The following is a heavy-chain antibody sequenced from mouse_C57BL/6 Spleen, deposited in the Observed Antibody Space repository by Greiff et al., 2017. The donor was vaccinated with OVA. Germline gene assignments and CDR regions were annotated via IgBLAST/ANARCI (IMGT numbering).Heavy chain of an antibody. CDR3: ARGGITTRAMDY. D-gene: IGHD1-1*01. J-gene: IGHJ4*01. CDR1: GYAFSSYW. V-gene: IGHV1-80*01. CDR2: IYPGDGDT. Sequence: QVHVKQSGAELVKPGASVKISCKASGYAFSSYWMNWVKQRPGKGLEWIGQIYPGDGDTNYNGKFKGKATLTADKSSSTAYMQLSSLTSEDSAVYFCARGGITTRAMDYWGQGTSVTVSS.